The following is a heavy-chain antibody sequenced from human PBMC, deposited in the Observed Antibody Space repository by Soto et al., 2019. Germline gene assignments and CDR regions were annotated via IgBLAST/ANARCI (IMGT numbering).Heavy chain of an antibody. V-gene: IGHV4-39*02. CDR3: SRERESASEH. CDR1: GGSISSSTYH. J-gene: IGHJ4*02. Sequence: SETLSLTCTVSGGSISSSTYHWAWIRQPPGKGLEWIASIYYTGSTYYSPSLKSRVTISVDTSKNHFSLKLSSVTAADTAVYYCSRERESASEHWGQGSLVTVSS. CDR2: IYYTGST.